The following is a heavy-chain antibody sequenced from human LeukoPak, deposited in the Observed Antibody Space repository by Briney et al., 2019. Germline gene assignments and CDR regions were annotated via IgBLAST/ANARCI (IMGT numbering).Heavy chain of an antibody. CDR1: GYTFTTYY. V-gene: IGHV1-8*02. Sequence: ASVKVSCKASGYTFTTYYVHWVRQAPGQGLEWMGWMNPNSGNTGYAQKFQGRVTMTRNTSISTAYMELSSLRSEDTAVYYCARAWVISRLGDAFDIWGQGTMVTVSS. CDR3: ARAWVISRLGDAFDI. CDR2: MNPNSGNT. J-gene: IGHJ3*02. D-gene: IGHD7-27*01.